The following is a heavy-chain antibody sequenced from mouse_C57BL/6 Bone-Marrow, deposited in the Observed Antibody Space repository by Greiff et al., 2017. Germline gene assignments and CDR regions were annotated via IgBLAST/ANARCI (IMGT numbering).Heavy chain of an antibody. CDR3: AKPCGYDGTLIAY. V-gene: IGHV2-3*01. Sequence: VKLMESGPGLVAPSPTLSISCTVSGFSLTSYGVSWVRQPPGKGLEWLGVIWGDGSTNYHSALISRLSISKDNSNSQVFLKLNRLRTDDTATYYCAKPCGYDGTLIAYWGQGTLVTVSA. D-gene: IGHD2-2*01. CDR1: GFSLTSYG. J-gene: IGHJ3*01. CDR2: IWGDGST.